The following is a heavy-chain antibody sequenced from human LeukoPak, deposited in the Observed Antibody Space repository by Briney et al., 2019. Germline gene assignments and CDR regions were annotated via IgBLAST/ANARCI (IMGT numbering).Heavy chain of an antibody. CDR3: ARGQGAARYNWFDP. J-gene: IGHJ5*02. V-gene: IGHV4-61*02. CDR1: GGSLSSGSYY. D-gene: IGHD6-6*01. CDR2: IYTSGST. Sequence: SQTLSLTCTVSGGSLSSGSYYWSWIRQPAGKGLEWLGRIYTSGSTNYNPSLKSRVTISVDTSKNQFSLKPSSVTAADTAVYYCARGQGAARYNWFDPWGQGTLVTVSS.